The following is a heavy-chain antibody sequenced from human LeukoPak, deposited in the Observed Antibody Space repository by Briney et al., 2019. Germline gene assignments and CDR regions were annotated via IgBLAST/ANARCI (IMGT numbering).Heavy chain of an antibody. Sequence: GESLKISCQGSGYSFTNYWITWVRQMPGKGLEWMGRIDPSTSNTNYSPSFQGHVTISADKSINTAYLQWSSLKASDTAMYYCARNPRLEWGFDPWGQGTLVTVSS. D-gene: IGHD3-3*01. CDR1: GYSFTNYW. V-gene: IGHV5-10-1*01. CDR3: ARNPRLEWGFDP. CDR2: IDPSTSNT. J-gene: IGHJ5*02.